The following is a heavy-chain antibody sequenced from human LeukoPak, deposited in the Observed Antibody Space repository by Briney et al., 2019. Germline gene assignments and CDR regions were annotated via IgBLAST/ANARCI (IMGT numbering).Heavy chain of an antibody. Sequence: GGSLRLSCAASGFTFSSYAMSWVRQAPGKGLEWVSAISGSGGSTYYADSVKGRFTISRDNSKNTLYLQMNSLRAEDTAVYYRSKDPGWYDFGGSSGFSYWGQGTLVTVSS. CDR2: ISGSGGST. V-gene: IGHV3-23*01. D-gene: IGHD3-3*01. J-gene: IGHJ4*02. CDR3: SKDPGWYDFGGSSGFSY. CDR1: GFTFSSYA.